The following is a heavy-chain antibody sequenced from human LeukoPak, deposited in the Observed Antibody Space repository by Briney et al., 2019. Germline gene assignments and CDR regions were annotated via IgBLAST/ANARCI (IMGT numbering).Heavy chain of an antibody. CDR3: ARDAGYSYGLDYYYYGMGV. CDR2: FFSGGST. D-gene: IGHD5-18*01. J-gene: IGHJ6*02. CDR1: GFTVSSNY. Sequence: GGPLRLSCAASGFTVSSNYMSWVRQAPGKGLEWAPVFFSGGSTYYADSVKGRFTISRHNSKNTLYLQMNSLRAEDTAVYYCARDAGYSYGLDYYYYGMGVWGQGTTVTVSS. V-gene: IGHV3-53*04.